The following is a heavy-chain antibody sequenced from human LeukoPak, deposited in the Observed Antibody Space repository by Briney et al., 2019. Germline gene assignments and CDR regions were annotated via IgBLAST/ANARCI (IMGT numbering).Heavy chain of an antibody. V-gene: IGHV3-21*01. D-gene: IGHD3-16*02. CDR3: ARDSYDYVWGSYRYTLFDY. CDR2: ISSSSYI. J-gene: IGHJ4*02. Sequence: GGSLRPSCAASGFTFSSYGMHWVRQAPGKGLEWVSSISSSSYIYYADSVKGRFAISRDNAKNSLYLQMNSLRAEDTAVYYCARDSYDYVWGSYRYTLFDYWGQGTLVTVSS. CDR1: GFTFSSYG.